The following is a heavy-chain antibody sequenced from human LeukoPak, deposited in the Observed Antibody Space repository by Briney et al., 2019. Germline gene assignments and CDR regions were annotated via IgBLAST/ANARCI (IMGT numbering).Heavy chain of an antibody. J-gene: IGHJ4*02. V-gene: IGHV4-39*01. Sequence: SETLSLTCTASGGSISSSSYYWGWIRQPPGKGLEWIGSIYYSGSTYYNPSLKSRVTISVDTSKNQFSLKLSSVTAADTAVYYCARRGCYYNPNFDYWGQGTLVTVSS. D-gene: IGHD3-10*01. CDR1: GGSISSSSYY. CDR2: IYYSGST. CDR3: ARRGCYYNPNFDY.